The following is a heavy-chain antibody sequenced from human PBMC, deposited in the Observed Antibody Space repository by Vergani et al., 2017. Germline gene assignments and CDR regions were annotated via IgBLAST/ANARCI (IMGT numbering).Heavy chain of an antibody. J-gene: IGHJ4*02. Sequence: QLHLQESGPGLVKPSETLSLTCTVSGGSITSSSYYWGWIRQPPGEGLELIGNIYHSGGAYYNPSLKGRVTISVDTSKNQFSLEVTSVTAADTAIYFCARTESFILRYFHWALWGQGTLVTVSS. CDR2: IYHSGGA. D-gene: IGHD3-9*01. CDR3: ARTESFILRYFHWAL. CDR1: GGSITSSSYY. V-gene: IGHV4-39*01.